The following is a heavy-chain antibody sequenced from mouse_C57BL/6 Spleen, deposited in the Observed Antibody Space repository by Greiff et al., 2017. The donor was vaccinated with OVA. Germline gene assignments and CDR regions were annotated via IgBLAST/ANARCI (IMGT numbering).Heavy chain of an antibody. CDR2: IDPSDSET. J-gene: IGHJ2*01. CDR3: ARSITTVVADY. V-gene: IGHV1-52*01. Sequence: VQLKQPGAELVRPGSSVKLSCKASGYTFTSYWMHWVKQRPIQGLEWIGNIDPSDSETHYNQKFKDKATLTVDKSSSTAYMQLSSLTSEDSAVYYCARSITTVVADYWGQGTTLTVSS. D-gene: IGHD1-1*01. CDR1: GYTFTSYW.